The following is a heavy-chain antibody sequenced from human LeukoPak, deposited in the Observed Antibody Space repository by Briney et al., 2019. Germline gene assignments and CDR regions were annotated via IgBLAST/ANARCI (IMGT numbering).Heavy chain of an antibody. D-gene: IGHD1-14*01. CDR1: GLTFSSYW. V-gene: IGHV3-74*01. Sequence: GGSLRLSCAASGLTFSSYWMHWVRQAPGKGLVWVSRINRDGSSTTYADSVKGRVTISRDNTKNTVYLQMNSLRAEDTAVYYCARGRLRNIDYWGQGTLVTVSS. J-gene: IGHJ4*02. CDR3: ARGRLRNIDY. CDR2: INRDGSST.